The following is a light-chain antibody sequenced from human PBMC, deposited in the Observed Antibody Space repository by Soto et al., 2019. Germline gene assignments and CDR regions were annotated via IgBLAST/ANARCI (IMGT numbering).Light chain of an antibody. CDR2: DAS. Sequence: DIQMTQYPSTLSASVGDRVTITCRASQSISSWLAWYQQKPGKAPKLLIYDASSLESGVTSRFSGSGSGTEFTLTIRSLQPDDFATYYCQQYNSYSTFGQGTKLEIK. CDR3: QQYNSYST. CDR1: QSISSW. J-gene: IGKJ2*01. V-gene: IGKV1-5*01.